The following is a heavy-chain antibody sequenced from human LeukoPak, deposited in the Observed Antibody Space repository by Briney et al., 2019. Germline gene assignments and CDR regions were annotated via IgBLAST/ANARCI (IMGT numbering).Heavy chain of an antibody. J-gene: IGHJ4*02. CDR3: ATVEIGHPDWMVSLIFDY. CDR1: GYTLTELS. CDR2: FDPEDGET. V-gene: IGHV1-24*01. D-gene: IGHD3/OR15-3a*01. Sequence: GASVKVSCKVSGYTLTELSMHWVRQAPGKGLEWMGGFDPEDGETTYAQKFQGRVTMTEDTSTDTAYMELSSLRSEDTAVYYCATVEIGHPDWMVSLIFDYWGQGTLVTVSS.